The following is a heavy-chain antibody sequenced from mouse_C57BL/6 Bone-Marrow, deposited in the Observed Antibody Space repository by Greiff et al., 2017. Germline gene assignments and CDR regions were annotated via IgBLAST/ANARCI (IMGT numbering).Heavy chain of an antibody. CDR3: ARLYYYGRDWYFDV. Sequence: VKLVESGAELARPGASVKLSCKASGYTFTSYGISWVKQRTGQGLEWIGEIYPRSGNTYYNEKFKGKATLTADKSSSTAYMELRSLTSEDSAVYFCARLYYYGRDWYFDVWGTGTTVTVSS. CDR2: IYPRSGNT. CDR1: GYTFTSYG. J-gene: IGHJ1*03. V-gene: IGHV1-81*01. D-gene: IGHD1-1*01.